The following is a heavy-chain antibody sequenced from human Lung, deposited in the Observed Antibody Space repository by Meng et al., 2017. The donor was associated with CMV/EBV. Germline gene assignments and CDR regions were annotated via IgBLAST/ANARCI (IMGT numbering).Heavy chain of an antibody. CDR3: ATFKQQPVGGTYWYSDL. CDR1: GLSVSGND. J-gene: IGHJ2*01. D-gene: IGHD6-13*01. V-gene: IGHV3-66*02. Sequence: GGSXRLXXAASGLSVSGNDMTWVRQAPGKGLEWVSLIHRDGNTYYGDSVKGRFISSRDNSMNTLYLQMNSLKTEDTAVYYCATFKQQPVGGTYWYSDLWGRGTXVTVSS. CDR2: IHRDGNT.